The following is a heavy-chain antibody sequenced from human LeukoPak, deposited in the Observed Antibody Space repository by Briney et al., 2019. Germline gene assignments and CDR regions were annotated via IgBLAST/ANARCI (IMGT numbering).Heavy chain of an antibody. CDR2: IYYSGST. D-gene: IGHD1-1*01. Sequence: SETLSLTCTVSAGSISSYYWSWIRQPPGKGLEWIGYIYYSGSTNYNPSLKSRVTISVDTSKNQFSLKLSSVTAADTAVYYCARLPGTVSYYYMDVWGKGTTVTVSS. J-gene: IGHJ6*03. CDR3: ARLPGTVSYYYMDV. V-gene: IGHV4-59*08. CDR1: AGSISSYY.